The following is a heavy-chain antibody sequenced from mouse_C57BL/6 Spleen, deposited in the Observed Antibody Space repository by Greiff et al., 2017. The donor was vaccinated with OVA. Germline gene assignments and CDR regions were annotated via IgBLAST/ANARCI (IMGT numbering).Heavy chain of an antibody. D-gene: IGHD2-4*01. CDR3: ARRYDYDVWFAY. CDR1: GYTLTTYP. CDR2: FYPYNDDT. V-gene: IGHV1-47*01. Sequence: QVQLQQSGAELVKPGASVKMFRKASGYTLTTYPIERIKPNHGKRLEWIGNFYPYNDDTNYNEKFKGKATLTVEKSSSTVYLELSRLTSDDSAVYYCARRYDYDVWFAYWGQGTLVTVSA. J-gene: IGHJ3*01.